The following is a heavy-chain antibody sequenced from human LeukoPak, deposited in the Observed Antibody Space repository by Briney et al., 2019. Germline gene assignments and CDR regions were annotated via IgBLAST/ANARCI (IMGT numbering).Heavy chain of an antibody. Sequence: GRSLRLSCAASGFTFSSYGMHWVRQAPGKGLEWVAVIWYDGSNKYYADSVKGRFTISRDNSKNTLYLQMNSLRAEDTAVYYCARDSLDYSNQYGMDVWGQGTTVTVSS. CDR1: GFTFSSYG. CDR3: ARDSLDYSNQYGMDV. V-gene: IGHV3-33*01. J-gene: IGHJ6*02. D-gene: IGHD4-11*01. CDR2: IWYDGSNK.